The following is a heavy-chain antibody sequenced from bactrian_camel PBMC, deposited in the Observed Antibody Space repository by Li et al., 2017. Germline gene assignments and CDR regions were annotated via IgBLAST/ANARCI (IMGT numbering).Heavy chain of an antibody. Sequence: HVQLVESGGGLVQPGGSLRLSCAASGFIFSNYWMYWVRQAPWKGREWVASIDSGGSTTYYADSVKGRFTISKDNAKSTLYLQMNSLKTEDTAVYYCTLQTDRLLSQGTQVTVS. CDR2: IDSGGSTT. V-gene: IGHV3S1*01. CDR1: GFIFSNYW. J-gene: IGHJ4*01. D-gene: IGHD3*01.